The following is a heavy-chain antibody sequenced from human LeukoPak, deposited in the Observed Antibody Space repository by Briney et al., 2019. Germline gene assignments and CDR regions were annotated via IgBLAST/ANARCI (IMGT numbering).Heavy chain of an antibody. CDR3: ARDYYDSSGYFDVLNY. CDR2: INSDGSST. Sequence: QPGGSLRLSCAASGFTFSSYWMHWVRQAPGKGLVWVSRINSDGSSTSYADSVKGRFTISRDNAKNTLYLQMNSLRAEDTAVYYCARDYYDSSGYFDVLNYWGQGTLVTVSS. D-gene: IGHD3-22*01. CDR1: GFTFSSYW. J-gene: IGHJ4*02. V-gene: IGHV3-74*01.